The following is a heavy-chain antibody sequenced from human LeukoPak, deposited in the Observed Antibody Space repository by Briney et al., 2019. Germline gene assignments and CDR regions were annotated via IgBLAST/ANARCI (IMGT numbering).Heavy chain of an antibody. CDR1: GFTFSSYS. V-gene: IGHV3-21*01. CDR2: ISSSSSYI. Sequence: AGSLRLSCAASGFTFSSYSMNWVRQAPGKGLEWVSSISSSSSYIYYADSVKGRFTISRDNAKNSLYLQMNSLRAEDTAVYYCARDGYNALQFDYWGQGTLVTVSS. D-gene: IGHD5-24*01. CDR3: ARDGYNALQFDY. J-gene: IGHJ4*02.